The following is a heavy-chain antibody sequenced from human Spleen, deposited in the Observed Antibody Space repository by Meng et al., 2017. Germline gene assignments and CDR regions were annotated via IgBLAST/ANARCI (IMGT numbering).Heavy chain of an antibody. CDR3: ASSYGYSSSWYFDY. Sequence: QAQLVQSGAEVKKPGASVKVYCKASGYTFIGYYIHWVRQAPGQGLEWMGRINPNSGGTEYAQKFQGRVTMTRDTSISTAYMELSRLRSDDTAVYYCASSYGYSSSWYFDYWGQGTLVTVSS. J-gene: IGHJ4*02. D-gene: IGHD6-13*01. CDR1: GYTFIGYY. CDR2: INPNSGGT. V-gene: IGHV1-2*06.